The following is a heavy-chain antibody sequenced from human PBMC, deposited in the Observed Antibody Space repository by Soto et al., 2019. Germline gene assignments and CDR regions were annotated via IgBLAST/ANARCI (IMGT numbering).Heavy chain of an antibody. CDR3: ARDNIVVVPAAIQRWFDS. Sequence: EVQLVESGGGLVQPGGSLRLSCAASGFTFSSYEMNWVRQAPGKGLEWVSYISSSGSTIYYADSVKGRFTISRDNSKNTLYLQMNSLRAEDTAVYYCARDNIVVVPAAIQRWFDSWGQGTLVTVSS. V-gene: IGHV3-48*03. D-gene: IGHD2-2*02. J-gene: IGHJ5*01. CDR2: ISSSGSTI. CDR1: GFTFSSYE.